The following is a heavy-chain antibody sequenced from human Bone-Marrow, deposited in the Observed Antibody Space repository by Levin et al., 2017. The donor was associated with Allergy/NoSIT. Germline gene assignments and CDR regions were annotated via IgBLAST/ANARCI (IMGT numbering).Heavy chain of an antibody. CDR3: ARRGPSLHYFDY. J-gene: IGHJ4*02. V-gene: IGHV3-33*01. Sequence: PGGSLRLSCAASGFTFSTYGMHWVRQAPGKGLEWVSVIWSDGSNKYYADSVKGRFTISRDNSKNTLSLQMNSLRAEDTAVYYCARRGPSLHYFDYWGQGALVTVSS. CDR1: GFTFSTYG. CDR2: IWSDGSNK.